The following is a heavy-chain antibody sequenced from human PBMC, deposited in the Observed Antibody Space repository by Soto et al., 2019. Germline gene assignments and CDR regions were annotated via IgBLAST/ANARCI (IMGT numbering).Heavy chain of an antibody. CDR3: ARLHWNHFGGY. V-gene: IGHV4-39*01. CDR2: ISYTGST. J-gene: IGHJ4*02. D-gene: IGHD1-1*01. Sequence: NPSETLSLTCTVSGGSINSNGYYWAWIRQPPGKGLEWIGSISYTGSTYSNPSLKSRVTISADTSKNQFSLNLNSVTASDTAVYFCARLHWNHFGGYWGQGALVTVSS. CDR1: GGSINSNGYY.